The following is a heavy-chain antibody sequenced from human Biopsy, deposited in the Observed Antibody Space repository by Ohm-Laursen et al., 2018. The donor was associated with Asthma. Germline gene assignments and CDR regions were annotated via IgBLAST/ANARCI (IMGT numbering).Heavy chain of an antibody. D-gene: IGHD3-10*01. CDR2: IDYSGTT. Sequence: ILSLTCTVSGASISSGGYYWSWIRHHPGSGLEWIGYIDYSGTTYYNPSLKSRVSLSPDTSKNQFSLRLSSLTAADTAVYYCAKDERLYYGSDSKYMQPVPLGDWGQGTLVIVSA. CDR3: AKDERLYYGSDSKYMQPVPLGD. V-gene: IGHV4-31*03. CDR1: GASISSGGYY. J-gene: IGHJ4*02.